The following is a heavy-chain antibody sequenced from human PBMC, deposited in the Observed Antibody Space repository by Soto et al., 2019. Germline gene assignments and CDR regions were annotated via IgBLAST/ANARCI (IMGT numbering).Heavy chain of an antibody. CDR3: ARLGPYASGTYSFRHNRFDP. D-gene: IGHD3-10*01. V-gene: IGHV3-53*01. J-gene: IGHJ5*02. Sequence: EVQLVESGGGLIQSGGSLRLSCAASGFTVSSSQMTWVRQAPGKALEWVSVIFIGGTTQYAVSVKGRLTISRDYSKTAVYLQMNSLRAEDTAVYYCARLGPYASGTYSFRHNRFDPWGQGTLVTVSP. CDR2: IFIGGTT. CDR1: GFTVSSSQ.